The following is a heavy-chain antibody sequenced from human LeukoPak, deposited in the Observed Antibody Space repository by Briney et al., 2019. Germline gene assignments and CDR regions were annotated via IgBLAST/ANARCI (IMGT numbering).Heavy chain of an antibody. CDR2: ISDSSRYI. D-gene: IGHD3-10*01. CDR3: AKGGAVSSKSITMVRGTRKYFYYMDV. Sequence: GGSLRLSCAASGFNFNSYNMNWVRQAPGKGLEWVSSISDSSRYIYYADSLKGRFTISRDNSKNTLYLQMNSLRAEDTAVYYCAKGGAVSSKSITMVRGTRKYFYYMDVWGKGTTVTISS. J-gene: IGHJ6*03. V-gene: IGHV3-21*04. CDR1: GFNFNSYN.